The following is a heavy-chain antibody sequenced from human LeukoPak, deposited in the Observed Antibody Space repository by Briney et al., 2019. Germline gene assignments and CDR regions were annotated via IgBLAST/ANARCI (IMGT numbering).Heavy chain of an antibody. CDR1: GYRFTSYW. CDR3: ARRGDGYLSDWFYP. CDR2: IYPGDSDT. D-gene: IGHD5-24*01. V-gene: IGHV5-51*01. J-gene: IGHJ5*02. Sequence: GESLKISCKGSGYRFTSYWIGWARQMPGKGLEWMGIIYPGDSDTRYSPSFQGQVTISADKSISTAYLQWSSLKASATAMYYRARRGDGYLSDWFYPWGPRTLVTVSS.